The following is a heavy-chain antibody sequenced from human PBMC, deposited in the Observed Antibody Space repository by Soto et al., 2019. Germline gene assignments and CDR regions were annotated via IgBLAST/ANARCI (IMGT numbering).Heavy chain of an antibody. Sequence: LRLSCTASGFTFGDYAMSWFRQAPGKGLEWVGFIRSKAYGGTTEYAASVKGRFTISRDDSKSIAYLQMNSLKTEDTAVYYCSQYSSSSFYYYGMDVWGQGTTVTVSS. V-gene: IGHV3-49*03. CDR1: GFTFGDYA. D-gene: IGHD6-6*01. CDR2: IRSKAYGGTT. CDR3: SQYSSSSFYYYGMDV. J-gene: IGHJ6*02.